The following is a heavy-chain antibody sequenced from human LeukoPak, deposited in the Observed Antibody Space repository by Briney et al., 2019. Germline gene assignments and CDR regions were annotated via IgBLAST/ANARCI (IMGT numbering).Heavy chain of an antibody. CDR1: GGSFSGYY. Sequence: PSETLSLTCAVYGGSFSGYYWSWIRQPPGKGLEWIGEINHSGSTNYNPSLKSRVTISVDTSKNQFSLKLSSVTAADTAVYYCARTPSGYYSPFGYWGQGTLVTVSS. CDR2: INHSGST. D-gene: IGHD3-22*01. J-gene: IGHJ4*02. CDR3: ARTPSGYYSPFGY. V-gene: IGHV4-34*01.